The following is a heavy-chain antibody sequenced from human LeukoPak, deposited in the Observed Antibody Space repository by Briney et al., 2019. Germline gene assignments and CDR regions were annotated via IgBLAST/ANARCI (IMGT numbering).Heavy chain of an antibody. J-gene: IGHJ3*02. CDR2: IYTSGST. D-gene: IGHD3-22*01. V-gene: IGHV4-4*08. CDR3: ARAGDYYDSNGYYHKSAFDI. CDR1: GGSISSYF. Sequence: SETLSLTCTVSGGSISSYFWSWIRQPPGKGLEWIGRIYTSGSTNYNPSLKNRVTISVDTSKNQFSLKLSSVTAADTAVYYCARAGDYYDSNGYYHKSAFDIWGQGTMVTVSS.